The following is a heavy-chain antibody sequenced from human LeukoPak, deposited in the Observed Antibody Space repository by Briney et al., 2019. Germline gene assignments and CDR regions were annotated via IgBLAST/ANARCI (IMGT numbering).Heavy chain of an antibody. Sequence: PGRSLRLSCAASGFTFSSYAMHWVRQAPGKGLEWVAVISYDGSNKYYADSVKGRFTISRDNSKNTLYLQMNSLRAEDTAVYYCARDQGDGDYGLADWFDPWGQGTLVTVSS. D-gene: IGHD4-17*01. CDR2: ISYDGSNK. V-gene: IGHV3-30-3*01. CDR1: GFTFSSYA. J-gene: IGHJ5*02. CDR3: ARDQGDGDYGLADWFDP.